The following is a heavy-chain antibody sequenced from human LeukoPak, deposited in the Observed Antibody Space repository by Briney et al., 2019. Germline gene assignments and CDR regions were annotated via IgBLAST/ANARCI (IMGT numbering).Heavy chain of an antibody. CDR2: IWYDGSNK. CDR3: ARDTYRSGWIYYYYYGMDV. D-gene: IGHD6-19*01. Sequence: PGGSLRLSCVASGFTFNSYGMHWVRQAPGTGLEWVAVIWYDGSNKYYADSVKGRFTISRDNSRNTLYLQMNSLRAEDTAVYYCARDTYRSGWIYYYYYGMDVWDQGTTVTVSS. V-gene: IGHV3-33*01. CDR1: GFTFNSYG. J-gene: IGHJ6*02.